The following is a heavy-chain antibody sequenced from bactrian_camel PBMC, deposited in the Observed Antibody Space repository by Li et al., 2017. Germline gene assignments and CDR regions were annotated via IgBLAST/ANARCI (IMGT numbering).Heavy chain of an antibody. D-gene: IGHD3*01. J-gene: IGHJ7*01. CDR2: ITPDGSA. V-gene: IGHV3S53*01. CDR1: ICGDGMYC. Sequence: HVQLVESGGGSVQSGGSLRLSCVASICGDGMYCPAWFRQATGKRREWVSSITPDGSASYADSVKGRFTISKDNAKNTVYLQMNSLKPEDTAMYYCAADLIECSGPMDYWGKGTQVTVS.